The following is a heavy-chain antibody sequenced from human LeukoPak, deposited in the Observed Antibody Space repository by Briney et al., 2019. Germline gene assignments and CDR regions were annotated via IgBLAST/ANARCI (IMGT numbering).Heavy chain of an antibody. CDR3: ARRSRENAFDI. CDR2: IGSSGSAI. V-gene: IGHV3-48*03. D-gene: IGHD2-15*01. Sequence: PGGSLRLSCAASGFTFSSYEMNWVRQAPGKGLEWVSYIGSSGSAIYYADSVKGRFTISRDNAKNSLYLQMNSLRAEDTAVYYCARRSRENAFDIWGQGTMVTVSS. CDR1: GFTFSSYE. J-gene: IGHJ3*02.